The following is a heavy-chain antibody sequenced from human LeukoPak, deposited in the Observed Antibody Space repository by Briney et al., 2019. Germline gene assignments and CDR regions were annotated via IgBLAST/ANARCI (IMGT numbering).Heavy chain of an antibody. CDR3: ARGRVGAGTGDY. CDR2: IYLRGNT. CDR1: GGSISSSNW. J-gene: IGHJ4*02. Sequence: SETLSLTCAISGGSISSSNWWTWVRQPPGKGLEWVGEIYLRGNTNYNPSLESRVTISVDTSKNQFSLKLTSVTAADTAVYYCARGRVGAGTGDYWGQGTLVTVSS. V-gene: IGHV4-4*02. D-gene: IGHD6-13*01.